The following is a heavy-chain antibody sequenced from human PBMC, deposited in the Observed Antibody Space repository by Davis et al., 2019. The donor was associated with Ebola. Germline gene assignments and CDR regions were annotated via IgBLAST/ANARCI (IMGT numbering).Heavy chain of an antibody. D-gene: IGHD5-12*01. CDR2: FYDRGST. CDR3: AGGVPGGSKYDS. J-gene: IGHJ4*02. V-gene: IGHV4-59*01. CDR1: GGPISNYH. Sequence: PSETLSLTCSVSGGPISNYHWDWIRQPPGKGLQWIGDFYDRGSTNYDPSLKSRVAISVDTSRNQFSLKLSSVTAADTAVYYCAGGVPGGSKYDSWGQGILVTVSS.